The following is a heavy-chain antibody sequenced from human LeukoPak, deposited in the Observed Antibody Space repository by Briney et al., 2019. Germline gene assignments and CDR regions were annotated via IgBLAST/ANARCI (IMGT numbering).Heavy chain of an antibody. J-gene: IGHJ5*02. Sequence: SETLSLTCTVSGGSISSSSYYWGWIRQPPGKGLEWIGSIYYSGSTYYNPSLKSRVTISVDTSKNQFSLKLSSVTAADTAVYYCARDGGEGRNPWGQGTLVTVSS. D-gene: IGHD2-21*01. CDR3: ARDGGEGRNP. V-gene: IGHV4-39*07. CDR1: GGSISSSSYY. CDR2: IYYSGST.